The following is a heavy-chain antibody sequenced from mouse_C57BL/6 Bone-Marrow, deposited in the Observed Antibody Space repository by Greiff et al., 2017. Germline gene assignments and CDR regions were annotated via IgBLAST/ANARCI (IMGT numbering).Heavy chain of an antibody. Sequence: VQLQQSGAELVRPGASVKLSCTASGFNIKDDYIHWVKQRPEQGLEWIGWIDPEIGDTEYASKFKGKATITSDTSSNTAYLQLSILTSEDTAVYYCSAFECNYFDFWGQGPPLPVAS. V-gene: IGHV14-4*01. CDR1: GFNIKDDY. J-gene: IGHJ2*01. CDR3: SAFECNYFDF. CDR2: IDPEIGDT.